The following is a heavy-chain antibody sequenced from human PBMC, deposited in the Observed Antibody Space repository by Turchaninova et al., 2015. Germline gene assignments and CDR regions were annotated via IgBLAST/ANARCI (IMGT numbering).Heavy chain of an antibody. V-gene: IGHV4-39*07. Sequence: QLQLQESGPGLVKPSETLSLTCTDAGGSDSSNKCFLVWIRHPPGTGLWWMGSLHYSGSTYYHPSLKSRVTISVDTSKNQCSLQLSSVTAADTAVYYCARAPYYYDGGGDYYMDVWGKGTTVTVSS. J-gene: IGHJ6*03. D-gene: IGHD3-22*01. CDR3: ARAPYYYDGGGDYYMDV. CDR2: LHYSGST. CDR1: GGSDSSNKCF.